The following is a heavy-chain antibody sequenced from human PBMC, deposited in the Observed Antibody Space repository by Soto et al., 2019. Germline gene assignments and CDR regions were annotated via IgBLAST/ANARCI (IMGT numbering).Heavy chain of an antibody. D-gene: IGHD6-19*01. Sequence: QVQLVESGGGVVQPGRSLRLSCAASGFTFSSYAMHWVRQAPGTGLEWVAVISYDGSNKYYADSVKGRFTISRDNSKNTLYLQMNSLRAEDTAVYYCARDRYSSGWYGFDYWGQGTLVTVSS. CDR3: ARDRYSSGWYGFDY. CDR1: GFTFSSYA. J-gene: IGHJ4*02. V-gene: IGHV3-30-3*01. CDR2: ISYDGSNK.